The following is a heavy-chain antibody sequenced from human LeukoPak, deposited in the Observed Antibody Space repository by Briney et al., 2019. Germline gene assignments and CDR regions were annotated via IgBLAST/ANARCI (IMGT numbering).Heavy chain of an antibody. J-gene: IGHJ1*01. D-gene: IGHD3-22*01. V-gene: IGHV3-23*01. CDR1: GFTFSSYA. CDR2: ISGSGGST. CDR3: AKDEPLYYDSSQAEYFQH. Sequence: GSLRLSCAASGFTFSSYAMSWVRQAPGKGLEWVSAISGSGGSTYYADSVKGRFTIYRDNSKNTLYLQMNSLRAEDTAVYYCAKDEPLYYDSSQAEYFQHWGQGTLVTVSS.